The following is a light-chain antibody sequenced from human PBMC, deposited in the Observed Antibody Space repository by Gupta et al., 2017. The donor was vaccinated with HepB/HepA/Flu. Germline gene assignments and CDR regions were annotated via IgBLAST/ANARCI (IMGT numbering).Light chain of an antibody. CDR1: QSISSW. J-gene: IGKJ1*01. CDR2: KAS. Sequence: DIQMTQSPSTLSASVGDTVTITCRASQSISSWLAWYQQKPGKAPKLLIYKASILESVVPSRFSGGGSGTEFTLTISSLQPDDFATYYCQQYGTFGQGSKVEI. CDR3: QQYGT. V-gene: IGKV1-5*03.